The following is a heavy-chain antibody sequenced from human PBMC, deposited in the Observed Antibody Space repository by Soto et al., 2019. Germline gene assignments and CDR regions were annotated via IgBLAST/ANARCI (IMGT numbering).Heavy chain of an antibody. V-gene: IGHV4-59*01. Sequence: SETLSLTCTVSGGSISSYYWSWIRQPPGKGLEWIGYIYYSGSTNYNPSLKSRVTISVDTSKNQFSLKLSSVTAADTAVYYCARYGSGYIGEGFDPWGQGTLVPVPS. J-gene: IGHJ5*02. CDR2: IYYSGST. CDR1: GGSISSYY. CDR3: ARYGSGYIGEGFDP. D-gene: IGHD5-12*01.